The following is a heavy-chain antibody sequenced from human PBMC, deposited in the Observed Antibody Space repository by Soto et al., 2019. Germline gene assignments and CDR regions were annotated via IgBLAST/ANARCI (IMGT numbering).Heavy chain of an antibody. J-gene: IGHJ6*02. CDR1: GGSISSYY. V-gene: IGHV4-4*07. CDR2: IYITGST. CDR3: ARGLSSYYYGSGSYGGGYYYYGMDV. Sequence: KTSETLSLTCTVSGGSISSYYWSWIRQPAGKGLEWIGRIYITGSTSYNPSLKSRVTMSVDTSKNQFSLKLSSVTAADTAVYYCARGLSSYYYGSGSYGGGYYYYGMDVWGQGTMVTVSS. D-gene: IGHD3-10*01.